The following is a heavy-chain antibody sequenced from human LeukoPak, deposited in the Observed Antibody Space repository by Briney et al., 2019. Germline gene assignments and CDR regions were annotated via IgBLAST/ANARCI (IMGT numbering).Heavy chain of an antibody. D-gene: IGHD3-9*01. CDR1: GGPISSSSYY. CDR3: ARVSQNVREYYDILTGPDAFDI. CDR2: IYYSGST. Sequence: SETLSLTCTVSGGPISSSSYYWGWIRQPPGKGLEWIGSIYYSGSTYYNPSLKSRVTISVDKSKNQFSLKLSSVTAADTAVYYCARVSQNVREYYDILTGPDAFDIWGQGTMVTVSS. V-gene: IGHV4-39*07. J-gene: IGHJ3*02.